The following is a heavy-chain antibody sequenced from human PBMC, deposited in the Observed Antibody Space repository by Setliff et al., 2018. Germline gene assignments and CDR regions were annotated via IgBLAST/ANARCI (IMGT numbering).Heavy chain of an antibody. D-gene: IGHD2-21*01. CDR3: ARGYCDGIGCPAPLYYFDS. Sequence: GASVKVSCKASGYSFTLYAMHWMRQAPGQRLEWMGWMNIDNGKTEYSQEFQDRVTFTRDTFVETAYMELRSLTSDDMAVYYCARGYCDGIGCPAPLYYFDSWGQGTLVTVSS. CDR2: MNIDNGKT. CDR1: GYSFTLYA. V-gene: IGHV1-3*03. J-gene: IGHJ4*02.